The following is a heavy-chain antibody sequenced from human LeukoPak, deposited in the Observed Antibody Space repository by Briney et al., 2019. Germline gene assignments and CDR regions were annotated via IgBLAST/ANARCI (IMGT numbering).Heavy chain of an antibody. Sequence: GGSLRLSCAAFGFTFSSYAMSLVRQAPGKGLEWVSAISGSGGSTYYADSVKGRFTISRDNSKNTLYLQMNSLRAEDTAVYYCAKPVTGTTPIDYWGQGTLVTVSS. CDR3: AKPVTGTTPIDY. J-gene: IGHJ4*02. CDR2: ISGSGGST. D-gene: IGHD1-7*01. V-gene: IGHV3-23*01. CDR1: GFTFSSYA.